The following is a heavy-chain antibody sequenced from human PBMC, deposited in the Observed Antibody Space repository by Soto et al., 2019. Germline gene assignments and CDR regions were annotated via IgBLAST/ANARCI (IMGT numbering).Heavy chain of an antibody. J-gene: IGHJ4*02. CDR1: GGSISSGGYY. CDR2: IYYSGST. Sequence: SETLSLTCTVSGGSISSGGYYWSWIRQHPGKGLEWIGYIYYSGSTYYNPSLKSRVTMSVDTSKNQFSLKLSSVTAADTAVYYCASQVYDILTGYYYFDYWGQGTLVTVSS. V-gene: IGHV4-31*03. D-gene: IGHD3-9*01. CDR3: ASQVYDILTGYYYFDY.